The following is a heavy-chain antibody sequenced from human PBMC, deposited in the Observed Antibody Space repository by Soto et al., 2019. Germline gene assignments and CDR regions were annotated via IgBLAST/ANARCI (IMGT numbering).Heavy chain of an antibody. CDR1: GGTFSTYA. Sequence: SVKVSCKASGGTFSTYAIDWVRQAPGQGLEWMGGIIPLFGTAKYAQNFQGRITITADESTNTAYMELRSLRSQDTAVYYCARGVHYDSSGYYYLYWGHGTMVTGSS. D-gene: IGHD3-22*01. J-gene: IGHJ4*01. CDR3: ARGVHYDSSGYYYLY. V-gene: IGHV1-69*13. CDR2: IIPLFGTA.